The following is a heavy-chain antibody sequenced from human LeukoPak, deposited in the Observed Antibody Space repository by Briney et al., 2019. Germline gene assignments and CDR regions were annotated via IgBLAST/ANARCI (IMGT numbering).Heavy chain of an antibody. J-gene: IGHJ4*02. D-gene: IGHD3-10*01. CDR1: GFTFSDYS. V-gene: IGHV3-21*01. CDR2: ISSSSSYI. Sequence: GGSLRLSCAASGFTFSDYSMNWVRQAPGKGLEWVSSISSSSSYIFYADSVRGRFSISRDNAKNSLYLQMNSLRAEDTAVYYCARSFGFGEFDYWGQGTLVTVSS. CDR3: ARSFGFGEFDY.